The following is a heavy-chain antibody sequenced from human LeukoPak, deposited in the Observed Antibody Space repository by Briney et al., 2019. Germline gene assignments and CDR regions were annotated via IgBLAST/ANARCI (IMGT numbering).Heavy chain of an antibody. CDR3: ARSPAGANYYLDV. CDR1: GFTFSSYS. CDR2: ISSSSSYL. V-gene: IGHV3-21*01. Sequence: GGSLRLSCAASGFTFSSYSMNWVRQAPGKGLEWVSSISSSSSYLYYADSVKGRFTISRDNAKNSLYLQMNSLRAEDTAVYYCARSPAGANYYLDVWGKGTTVTISS. J-gene: IGHJ6*03. D-gene: IGHD1-14*01.